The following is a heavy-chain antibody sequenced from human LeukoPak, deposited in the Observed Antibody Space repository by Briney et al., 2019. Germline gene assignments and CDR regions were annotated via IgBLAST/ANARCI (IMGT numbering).Heavy chain of an antibody. Sequence: GGSLRLSCAASGFTFRSYAMSWVRQAPGKGLEWVSGISGSGGSTYADSVKGRFTSSRDNSKNTLYLQMNSLRAEDTAVYYCARGTDYGAYYGMDVWGQGATVTVSS. V-gene: IGHV3-23*01. CDR2: ISGSGGST. CDR1: GFTFRSYA. CDR3: ARGTDYGAYYGMDV. J-gene: IGHJ6*02. D-gene: IGHD4-17*01.